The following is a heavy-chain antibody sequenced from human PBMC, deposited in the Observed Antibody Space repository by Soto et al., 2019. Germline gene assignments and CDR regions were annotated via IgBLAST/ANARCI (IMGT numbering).Heavy chain of an antibody. V-gene: IGHV3-30-3*01. J-gene: IGHJ6*02. CDR3: TTDRIVVVVAATILVRYYGMDV. Sequence: GGSPRLSCAASGFTFSSYAMHWVRQAPGKGLEWVAVISYDGSNKYYADSVKGRFTISRDNSKNTLYLQMNSLRAEDTAVYYCTTDRIVVVVAATILVRYYGMDVWGQGTTVTV. CDR2: ISYDGSNK. D-gene: IGHD2-15*01. CDR1: GFTFSSYA.